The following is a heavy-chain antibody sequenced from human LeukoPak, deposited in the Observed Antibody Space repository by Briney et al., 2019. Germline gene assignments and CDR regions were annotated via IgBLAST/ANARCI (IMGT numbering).Heavy chain of an antibody. CDR1: GGSISSGGYY. CDR3: ARGYTMIVVKGFDY. Sequence: SETLSLTCTVSGGSISSGGYYWSWIRQHPGKGLEWIGYIYYSGSTYYNPSLKSRVTISVDTSKNQFSLKLSSVTAADTAVYYCARGYTMIVVKGFDYWGQGTLVTVSS. D-gene: IGHD3-22*01. CDR2: IYYSGST. J-gene: IGHJ4*02. V-gene: IGHV4-31*03.